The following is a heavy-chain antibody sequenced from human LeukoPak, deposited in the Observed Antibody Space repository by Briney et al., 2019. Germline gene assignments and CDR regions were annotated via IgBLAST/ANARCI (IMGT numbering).Heavy chain of an antibody. CDR1: GFTFSSYG. CDR2: IWHDGSNK. D-gene: IGHD6-13*01. CDR3: ARGASSASWSRDWFES. V-gene: IGHV3-33*01. Sequence: GGSLRLSCAASGFTFSSYGMHWVRQAPGKGLEWVAVIWHDGSNKYYADSVKGRFTISRDNSKNTLSLQMNSLGAEATAGYFCARGASSASWSRDWFESWGPGTPVTAS. J-gene: IGHJ5*01.